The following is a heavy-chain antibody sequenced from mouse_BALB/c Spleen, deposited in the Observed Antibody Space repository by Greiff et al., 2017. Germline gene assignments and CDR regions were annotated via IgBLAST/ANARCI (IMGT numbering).Heavy chain of an antibody. CDR2: IYPGSGST. J-gene: IGHJ3*01. Sequence: LQQSGSELVRPGASVKLSCTASGYTFTSYWMHWVKQRPGQGLEWIGNIYPGSGSTNYDEKFKSKATLTVDTSSSTAYMQLSSLTSEDSAVCYCKRDACSFAYWGQGTLVTVSA. CDR1: GYTFTSYW. CDR3: KRDACSFAY. V-gene: IGHV1S22*01.